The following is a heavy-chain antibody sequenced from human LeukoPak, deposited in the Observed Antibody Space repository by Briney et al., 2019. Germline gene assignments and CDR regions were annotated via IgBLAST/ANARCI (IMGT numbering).Heavy chain of an antibody. CDR3: ARTIWIQYYFDY. CDR1: GFMFASYA. Sequence: RGSLRLSCAASGFMFASYAMTWVRQAPGKGLEWVSTVNGGGETTYYADSVKGRFTISRDNSKNTLYLQMNSLRAEDTAVFYCARTIWIQYYFDYWGQGTLVAVSS. CDR2: VNGGGETT. J-gene: IGHJ4*02. V-gene: IGHV3-23*01. D-gene: IGHD5-24*01.